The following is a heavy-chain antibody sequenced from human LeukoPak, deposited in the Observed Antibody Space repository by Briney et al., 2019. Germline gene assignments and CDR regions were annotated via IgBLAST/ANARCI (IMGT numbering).Heavy chain of an antibody. CDR2: INPNSGGT. V-gene: IGHV1-2*02. CDR3: AREGSGYPY. J-gene: IGHJ4*02. Sequence: ASVKVSCKASGYTFTGYWMHWVRQAPGQGLEWMGWINPNSGGTNYAQKFQGRVTMTRDTSISTAYMEVSRLTSDDTAVFYCAREGSGYPYWGQGTLVTVSS. D-gene: IGHD5-12*01. CDR1: GYTFTGYW.